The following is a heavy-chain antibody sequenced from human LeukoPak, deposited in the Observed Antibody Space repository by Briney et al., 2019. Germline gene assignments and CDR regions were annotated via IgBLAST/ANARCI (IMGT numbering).Heavy chain of an antibody. CDR3: ARDGLYSGYAIPHF. J-gene: IGHJ4*02. Sequence: KPGESLRLSCAASGFTFSDYFMSWIRQAPGKGLEWISYISGSGGYTNYPESVKGRFTISRDNAKKLLFLQMNSLRVEDTAVYYCARDGLYSGYAIPHFWGQGTLVTVSS. V-gene: IGHV3-11*06. CDR1: GFTFSDYF. CDR2: ISGSGGYT. D-gene: IGHD5-12*01.